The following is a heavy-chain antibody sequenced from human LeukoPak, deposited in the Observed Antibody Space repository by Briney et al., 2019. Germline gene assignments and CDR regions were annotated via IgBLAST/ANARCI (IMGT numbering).Heavy chain of an antibody. V-gene: IGHV3-73*01. CDR2: IRSKSSNYAT. CDR3: ARSYGVRAFDI. Sequence: GGSLKLSCAVSGFTFSGSAMHWVRQASGKGLEWVGRIRSKSSNYATAYAASVKGRITISRDDSKNTAYLQMNSLKTEDTAVYYCARSYGVRAFDIWGQGTMVTVSS. D-gene: IGHD3-3*01. J-gene: IGHJ3*02. CDR1: GFTFSGSA.